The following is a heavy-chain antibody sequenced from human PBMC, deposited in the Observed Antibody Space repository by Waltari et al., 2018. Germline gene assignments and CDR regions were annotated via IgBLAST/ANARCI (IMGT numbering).Heavy chain of an antibody. J-gene: IGHJ4*02. D-gene: IGHD1-26*01. CDR3: AREDGVVGATSMFDY. CDR2: INGRSNYK. CDR1: GFSFSTYS. Sequence: EVQLVESGGALVEPGGSLRLSCAASGFSFSTYSMTWVRQAPGKGLEWVSSINGRSNYKDYADSMKGRFSISRDNAKNSLYLQMSSLRAEDTAVYYCAREDGVVGATSMFDYWGQGILVTVSS. V-gene: IGHV3-21*01.